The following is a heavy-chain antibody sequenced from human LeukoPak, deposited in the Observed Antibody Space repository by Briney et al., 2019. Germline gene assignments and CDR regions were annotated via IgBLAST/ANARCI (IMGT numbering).Heavy chain of an antibody. Sequence: AGGSLRLSCAASEFSFSDYYMSWIRQAPGKGLEWVSYISSGGSTINYADSVKGRFTISRDNAKNSLFLQMNSLRGEDTAVYYCARSISDYQYYCLDVWGRGTTVTVSS. CDR3: ARSISDYQYYCLDV. J-gene: IGHJ6*03. V-gene: IGHV3-11*04. CDR1: EFSFSDYY. CDR2: ISSGGSTI.